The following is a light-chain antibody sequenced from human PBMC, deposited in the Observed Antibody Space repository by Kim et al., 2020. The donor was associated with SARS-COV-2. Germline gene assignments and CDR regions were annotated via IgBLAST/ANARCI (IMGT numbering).Light chain of an antibody. Sequence: SSELTQDPAVSVALGQTVRITFQGDILRSYYATLYQQKPGQAPILVIYGKNHRPSGIPDPISGSSSGNTASLTITGTQAGGEADYYSNSRYRNYNVVFGG. J-gene: IGLJ2*01. V-gene: IGLV3-19*01. CDR1: ILRSYY. CDR3: NSRYRNYNVV. CDR2: GKN.